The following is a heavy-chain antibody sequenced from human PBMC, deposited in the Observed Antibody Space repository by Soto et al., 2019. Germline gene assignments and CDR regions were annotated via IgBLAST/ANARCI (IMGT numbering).Heavy chain of an antibody. V-gene: IGHV4-31*03. CDR1: GGSISSGGYY. CDR3: AREKGDWGSYWFDP. CDR2: IYYSGST. J-gene: IGHJ5*02. Sequence: QVQLQESGPGLVKPSQTLSLTCTVSGGSISSGGYYWSWIRQHPGKGLEWIGYIYYSGSTYYNPFLKSRVTISVDTSKNQFSLKLSSVTAADTAVYYCAREKGDWGSYWFDPWGQGTLVTVSS. D-gene: IGHD7-27*01.